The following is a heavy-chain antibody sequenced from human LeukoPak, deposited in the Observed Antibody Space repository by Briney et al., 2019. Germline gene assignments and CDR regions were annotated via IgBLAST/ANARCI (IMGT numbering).Heavy chain of an antibody. CDR2: IYPGDSNT. V-gene: IGHV5-51*01. J-gene: IGHJ4*02. D-gene: IGHD3-22*01. Sequence: GESLKISCKGSGYSFTSYWIGWVREMPGKGLEWMGIIYPGDSNTRYSPSFQGQVTISADKSISTAYLQWSSLKASDTAMYYCASHSEYYHDSSGYYQAFDYWGQGTLVTVSS. CDR1: GYSFTSYW. CDR3: ASHSEYYHDSSGYYQAFDY.